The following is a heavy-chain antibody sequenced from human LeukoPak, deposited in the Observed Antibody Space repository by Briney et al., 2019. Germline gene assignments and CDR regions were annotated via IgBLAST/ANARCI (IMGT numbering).Heavy chain of an antibody. V-gene: IGHV3-30*03. Sequence: GGSLRLSCAASGFSFSDYGLHWVRQAPGKGLEWVALISYDGSQKNFADSVKGRFTTSRDNSKFTMYLEMDSLRAEDTAVYYCVAILVSGAIWQFDLWGRGTLVTVSS. J-gene: IGHJ2*01. CDR3: VAILVSGAIWQFDL. CDR1: GFSFSDYG. D-gene: IGHD2-2*02. CDR2: ISYDGSQK.